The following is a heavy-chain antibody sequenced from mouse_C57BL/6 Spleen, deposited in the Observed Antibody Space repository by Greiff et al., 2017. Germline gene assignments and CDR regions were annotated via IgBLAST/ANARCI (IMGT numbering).Heavy chain of an antibody. Sequence: QVQLKESGPGLVAPSQSLSITCTVSGFSLTSYAISWVRQPPGKGLEWLGVIWTGGGTNYNSALKSRLSISKDNSKSQVFLKMNSLQTNDTARYYCARGRDDYDVGGYFDYWGQGTTLTVSS. V-gene: IGHV2-9-1*01. CDR2: IWTGGGT. J-gene: IGHJ2*01. CDR3: ARGRDDYDVGGYFDY. CDR1: GFSLTSYA. D-gene: IGHD2-4*01.